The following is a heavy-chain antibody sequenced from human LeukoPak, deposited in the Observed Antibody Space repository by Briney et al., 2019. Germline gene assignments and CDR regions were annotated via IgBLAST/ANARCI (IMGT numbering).Heavy chain of an antibody. J-gene: IGHJ5*02. CDR2: IIPILGIA. CDR1: GGTFSSYA. Sequence: SVKVPFKASGGTFSSYAISWVRQAPGQGLEWMGRIIPILGIANYAQKFQGRVTITADKSTSTAYMELSSLRSEDTAVYYCARTSVTRYNWFDPWGQGTLVTVSS. D-gene: IGHD3-10*01. V-gene: IGHV1-69*04. CDR3: ARTSVTRYNWFDP.